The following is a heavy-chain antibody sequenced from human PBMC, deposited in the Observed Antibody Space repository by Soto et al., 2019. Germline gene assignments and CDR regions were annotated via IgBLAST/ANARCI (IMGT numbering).Heavy chain of an antibody. V-gene: IGHV4-31*03. D-gene: IGHD4-17*01. CDR3: ARGLSVTLFDN. CDR2: IYYSGST. Sequence: QVQLQESGPGLVKPSQTLSLTCTVSGGSISTGGYYWTWILQHPGKGLAWIGYIYYSGSTYYNPSLKSRVTISVDTSKNQFSLKLSSVTAADTAVYYCARGLSVTLFDNWGQGTLVTVSS. CDR1: GGSISTGGYY. J-gene: IGHJ4*02.